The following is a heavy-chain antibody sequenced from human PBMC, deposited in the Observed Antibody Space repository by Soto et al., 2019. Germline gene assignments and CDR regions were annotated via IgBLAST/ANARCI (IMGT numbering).Heavy chain of an antibody. D-gene: IGHD2-2*01. V-gene: IGHV3-53*04. CDR1: GFTVSSNY. CDR2: IYSGGST. CDR3: ARGERSSRVVVPAAQGY. J-gene: IGHJ4*02. Sequence: PGGSLRLSCAASGFTVSSNYMSWVRQAPGKGLEWVSVIYSGGSTYYADSVKGRFTISRHNSKNTLYLQMNSLRAEDTAVYYCARGERSSRVVVPAAQGYWSRGTLVTVSS.